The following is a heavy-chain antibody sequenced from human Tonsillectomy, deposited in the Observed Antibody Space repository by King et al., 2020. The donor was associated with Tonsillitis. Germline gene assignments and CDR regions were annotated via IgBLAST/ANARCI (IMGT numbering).Heavy chain of an antibody. CDR2: IKSKTDGGTT. J-gene: IGHJ4*02. CDR3: STSQRRSCSGGSCSSHFDY. CDR1: GVTFSNAW. D-gene: IGHD2-15*01. Sequence: VQLVESWGGLVKPGGSLRLSCAASGVTFSNAWMNWVRQAPGKGLEWVGRIKSKTDGGTTDYAAPVKGRFTITRDDSENTLSLQMIILKTEDTAVYYCSTSQRRSCSGGSCSSHFDYWGQGTLVTVSS. V-gene: IGHV3-15*01.